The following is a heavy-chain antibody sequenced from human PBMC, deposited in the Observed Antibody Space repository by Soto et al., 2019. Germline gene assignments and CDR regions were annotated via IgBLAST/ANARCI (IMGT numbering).Heavy chain of an antibody. CDR3: ARPATVAPPDAFQV. J-gene: IGHJ3*01. D-gene: IGHD6-19*01. Sequence: QVHLQESGPRLVEPSETLSLTCTVSGDSIRNSGHYWGWVRQPPGKALEWIGSVYYSGTSYRKPSLKSRLTMSVDKSKNQFSLKLTAVTAADTAIYYCARPATVAPPDAFQVWSQGTLVTVSS. CDR1: GDSIRNSGHY. CDR2: VYYSGTS. V-gene: IGHV4-39*01.